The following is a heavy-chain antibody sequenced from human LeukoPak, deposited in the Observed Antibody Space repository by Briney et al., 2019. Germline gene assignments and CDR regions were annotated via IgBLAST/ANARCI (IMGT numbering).Heavy chain of an antibody. CDR2: ISGSGGST. CDR1: GFTFSSYA. V-gene: IGHV3-23*01. D-gene: IGHD6-13*01. J-gene: IGHJ4*02. Sequence: PGRSLRLSCAASGFTFSSYAMSWVRQAPGKGLEWVSAISGSGGSTYYADSVKGRFTISRDNSKNTLYLQMNSLRAGDTAVYYCAKLVVAAAGKVPHFDYWGQGTLVTVSS. CDR3: AKLVVAAAGKVPHFDY.